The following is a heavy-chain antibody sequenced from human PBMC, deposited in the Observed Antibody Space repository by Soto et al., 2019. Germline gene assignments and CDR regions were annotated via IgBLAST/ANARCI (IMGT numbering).Heavy chain of an antibody. J-gene: IGHJ3*02. CDR2: ISGSGGST. V-gene: IGHV3-23*01. D-gene: IGHD3-22*01. CDR3: AITPPYYYDSSGYYAFDI. Sequence: PGGSLRLSCAASGFTFSSYAMSWVRQAPGKGLGWVSAISGSGGSTYYADSVKGRFTISRDNSKNTLYLQMNSLRAEDTAVYYCAITPPYYYDSSGYYAFDIWGQGTMVTVSS. CDR1: GFTFSSYA.